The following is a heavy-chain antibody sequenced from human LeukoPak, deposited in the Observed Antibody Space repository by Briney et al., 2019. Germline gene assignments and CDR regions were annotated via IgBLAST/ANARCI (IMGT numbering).Heavy chain of an antibody. CDR1: GFTFSSYW. J-gene: IGHJ4*02. CDR2: IKQDGSEK. CDR3: AREGAPITGTTVYYFDY. Sequence: GGSLRLSCAASGFTFSSYWMSWVRQAPGKGLEWVANIKQDGSEKYYVDSVKGRFTISRDNAKNSLYLQMNSLRAEDTAVYYCAREGAPITGTTVYYFDYWGQGTLVTVSS. V-gene: IGHV3-7*01. D-gene: IGHD1-7*01.